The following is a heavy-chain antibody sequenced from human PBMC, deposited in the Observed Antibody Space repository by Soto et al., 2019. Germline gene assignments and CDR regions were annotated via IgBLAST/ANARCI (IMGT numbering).Heavy chain of an antibody. J-gene: IGHJ6*02. CDR1: GFTFSSYA. V-gene: IGHV3-23*01. CDR2: ISGSGGST. Sequence: GGSLRLSCAASGFTFSSYAMSWVRQAPGKGLEWVSAISGSGGSTYYADSVKGRFTISRDNAKNTLYLQMNSLRAEDTAEYYCAKGSYWSGGSRYNREAEGYYYCGMDVWGQRTTVTVSS. D-gene: IGHD2-15*01. CDR3: AKGSYWSGGSRYNREAEGYYYCGMDV.